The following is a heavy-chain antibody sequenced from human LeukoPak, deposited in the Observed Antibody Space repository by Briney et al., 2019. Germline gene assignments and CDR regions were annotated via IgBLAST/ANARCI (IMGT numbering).Heavy chain of an antibody. V-gene: IGHV3-15*01. CDR2: IKSKTDGGTT. D-gene: IGHD7-27*01. CDR3: TTQNWGLGYYFDY. J-gene: IGHJ4*02. Sequence: PGGSLRLSCAVSGFTFRDAWMSWVRQAPGKGLEWVGRIKSKTDGGTTDYAAPVKGRFTISRDDSKNTLYLQMNSLKTEDTAVYYCTTQNWGLGYYFDYWGQGTLVTVSS. CDR1: GFTFRDAW.